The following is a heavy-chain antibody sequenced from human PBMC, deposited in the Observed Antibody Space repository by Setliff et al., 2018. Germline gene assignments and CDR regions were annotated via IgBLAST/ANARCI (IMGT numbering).Heavy chain of an antibody. J-gene: IGHJ4*02. CDR3: ARQICSGGDCYPTSFHY. CDR1: GGSINSGSYY. D-gene: IGHD2-21*02. V-gene: IGHV4-61*02. Sequence: PSETLSLTCTVSGGSINSGSYYWSWIRQPAEKGLEWIGRIYSRGSTNYNPSLKSRVTVSLDASKNQLSLKLSSVAAADTAVYYCARQICSGGDCYPTSFHYWGQGALVTV. CDR2: IYSRGST.